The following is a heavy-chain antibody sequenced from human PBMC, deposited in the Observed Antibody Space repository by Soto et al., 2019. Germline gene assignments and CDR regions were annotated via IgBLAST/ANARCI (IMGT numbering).Heavy chain of an antibody. Sequence: HVQLQESGPGLVKPSDTLSLTCTVSGGSISSYYWSWIRQPPGRGLEWIGYIFYSGNTDDNPSLKSGVHISLATSKNQFSPSLSSVTAADTAVYYCARDRSYSTSRYDAFDIWGKGTMVTVSS. D-gene: IGHD6-6*01. CDR3: ARDRSYSTSRYDAFDI. V-gene: IGHV4-59*01. J-gene: IGHJ3*02. CDR2: IFYSGNT. CDR1: GGSISSYY.